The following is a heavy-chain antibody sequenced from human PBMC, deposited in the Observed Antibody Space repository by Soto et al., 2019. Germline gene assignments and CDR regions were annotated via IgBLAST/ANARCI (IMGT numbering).Heavy chain of an antibody. CDR1: GFTFSSYS. Sequence: GGSLRLSCAASGFTFSSYSMNWVRQAPGKGLEWVSSISSSSSYIYYADSVKGRFTISRDNAKNSLYLQMNSLRAEDTAVYYCARRQQQLVGYYYYGMDVWGQGTTVTVSS. D-gene: IGHD6-13*01. CDR2: ISSSSSYI. CDR3: ARRQQQLVGYYYYGMDV. V-gene: IGHV3-21*01. J-gene: IGHJ6*02.